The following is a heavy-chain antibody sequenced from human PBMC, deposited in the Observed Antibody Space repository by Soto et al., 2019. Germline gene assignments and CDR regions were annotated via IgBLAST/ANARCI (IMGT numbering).Heavy chain of an antibody. D-gene: IGHD3-10*01. V-gene: IGHV1-18*04. Sequence: ALVTVSCKASGYTFTSYGISWVRQAPGQGLEWMGWISAYNGNTDYEQKLQGRVTMTTXTXXSXXXMXLRXPRXDDTAVYYCARDLMVRRVISTILYYYYGMDVWG. CDR3: ARDLMVRRVISTILYYYYGMDV. CDR2: ISAYNGNT. CDR1: GYTFTSYG. J-gene: IGHJ6*02.